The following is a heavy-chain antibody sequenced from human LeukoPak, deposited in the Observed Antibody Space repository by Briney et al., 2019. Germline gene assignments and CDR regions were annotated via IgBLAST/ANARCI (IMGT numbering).Heavy chain of an antibody. J-gene: IGHJ5*02. CDR3: AKSGGIGTGYLGA. Sequence: GGSLRLSCAASGFTFSNSAMAWVRQAPGKGLEWVSSITGSGDYTYYADFGKGRFTISRDNSKNTLYLQMNSLRAEDTAVYYCAKSGGIGTGYLGAWGQGTLVTVSS. V-gene: IGHV3-23*01. CDR2: ITGSGDYT. D-gene: IGHD1-1*01. CDR1: GFTFSNSA.